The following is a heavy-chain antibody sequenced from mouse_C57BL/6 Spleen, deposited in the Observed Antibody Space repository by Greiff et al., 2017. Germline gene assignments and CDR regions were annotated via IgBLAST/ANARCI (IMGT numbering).Heavy chain of an antibody. CDR1: GYTFTSYG. V-gene: IGHV1-50*01. CDR3: ASPFDY. CDR2: IGPSDSYT. Sequence: QVQLQQPGAGLVKPGASLKLSCKASGYTFTSYGMQWVKQRPGQGLEWIGDIGPSDSYTNYNQKFKGKATLTVDTASSTAYMQLSSLTSEDTAVYYGASPFDYWGQGTTLTVSS. J-gene: IGHJ2*01.